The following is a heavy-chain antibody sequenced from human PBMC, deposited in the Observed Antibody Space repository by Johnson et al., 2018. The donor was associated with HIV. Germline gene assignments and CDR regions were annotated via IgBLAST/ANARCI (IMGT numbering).Heavy chain of an antibody. D-gene: IGHD1-26*01. CDR1: GFTFGSYA. CDR2: IRYDGSNK. J-gene: IGHJ3*01. Sequence: QVQLVESGGGVVQPGRSLRLSCAASGFTFGSYALHWVRQAPGKGLEWVAFIRYDGSNKYYADSVKGRFTISRDNSKNTLYLQMSSLRAEDTAVYYCAGGRPRWEPLWGGAFDFWGQGTMVTVSS. CDR3: AGGRPRWEPLWGGAFDF. V-gene: IGHV3-30*04.